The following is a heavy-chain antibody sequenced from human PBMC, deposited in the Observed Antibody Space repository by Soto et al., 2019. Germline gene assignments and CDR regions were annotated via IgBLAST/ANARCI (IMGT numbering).Heavy chain of an antibody. CDR2: ISSSSSYI. V-gene: IGHV3-21*01. CDR1: GFTFSSYS. D-gene: IGHD2-15*01. J-gene: IGHJ6*02. Sequence: GGSLRLSCAASGFTFSSYSMNWVRQAPGKGLEWVSSISSSSSYIYYADSVKGRFTISRGNAKNSLYLQMNSLRAEDTAVYYCASGYCSGGSCYFFGSLDYYYGMDVWGQGTTVTVSS. CDR3: ASGYCSGGSCYFFGSLDYYYGMDV.